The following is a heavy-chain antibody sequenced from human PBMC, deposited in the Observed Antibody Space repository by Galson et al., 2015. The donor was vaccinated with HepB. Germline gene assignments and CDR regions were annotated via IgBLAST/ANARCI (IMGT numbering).Heavy chain of an antibody. CDR2: ISGDASRT. CDR3: VKERSLSYSDC. Sequence: SLRLSCAASGFTFSSSPMRWVRQAPGKGLEWVTAISGDASRTYYADSVKGRFTISRDNSKNTLYLQMNSLRVEDTAIYYCVKERSLSYSDCWGQGALVTVSS. J-gene: IGHJ4*02. D-gene: IGHD3-10*01. V-gene: IGHV3-23*01. CDR1: GFTFSSSP.